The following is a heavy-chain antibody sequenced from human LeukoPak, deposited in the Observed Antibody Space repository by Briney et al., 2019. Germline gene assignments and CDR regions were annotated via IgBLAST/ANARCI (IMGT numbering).Heavy chain of an antibody. V-gene: IGHV3-7*01. J-gene: IGHJ1*01. CDR1: GFTFSSNA. CDR2: IKQDGGEK. Sequence: GGSLRLSCAASGFTFSSNAMSWVRQAPGKGLEWVANIKQDGGEKSFVDSVKGRFTISRDIAKNSLYLQMNSLRPDDTAVYYCSDSNFQHWGRGTLVTVSS. CDR3: SDSNFQH. D-gene: IGHD3/OR15-3a*01.